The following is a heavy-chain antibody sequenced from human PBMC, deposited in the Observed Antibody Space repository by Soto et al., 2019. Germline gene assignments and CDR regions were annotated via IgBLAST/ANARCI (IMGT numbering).Heavy chain of an antibody. J-gene: IGHJ5*02. V-gene: IGHV1-69*02. Sequence: SVKVSFKASGGTFSSYTISWVRQAPGQGLEWMGRIIPILGIANYAQKFQGRVTITADKSTSTAYMELSSLRSEDTAVYYCARGGGDSGALTWFEPWGQGTLVTVSS. CDR1: GGTFSSYT. CDR3: ARGGGDSGALTWFEP. D-gene: IGHD5-12*01. CDR2: IIPILGIA.